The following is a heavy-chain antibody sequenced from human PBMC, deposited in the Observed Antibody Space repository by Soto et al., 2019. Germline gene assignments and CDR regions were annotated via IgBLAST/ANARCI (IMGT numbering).Heavy chain of an antibody. Sequence: DVQLLESGGGVVQPGGYLRLSCAASGFVFRNLTMNWVRQAPGKGLEYVAIISFNGGVIFDADSVRGRFTISRDNAKNILYLDMTYLRPEDSGVYYCAKIMIQGVLVDALDVWGRGTTVTVS. CDR1: GFVFRNLT. J-gene: IGHJ6*02. CDR2: ISFNGGVI. V-gene: IGHV3-23*01. CDR3: AKIMIQGVLVDALDV. D-gene: IGHD3-10*01.